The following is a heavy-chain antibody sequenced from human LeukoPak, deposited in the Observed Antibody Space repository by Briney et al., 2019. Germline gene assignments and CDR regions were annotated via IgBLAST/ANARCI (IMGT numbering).Heavy chain of an antibody. CDR3: ARDLLRGAAGSNWFDP. Sequence: GGSLRLSCAASGFTFSNYWMHWVRQAPGKGLVWVSRISSDGSSTSYADSVKGRFTISRDNAKNTLYLQMNSLRAEDTAVYYCARDLLRGAAGSNWFDPWGQGTLVTVSS. D-gene: IGHD6-13*01. V-gene: IGHV3-74*01. CDR2: ISSDGSST. J-gene: IGHJ5*02. CDR1: GFTFSNYW.